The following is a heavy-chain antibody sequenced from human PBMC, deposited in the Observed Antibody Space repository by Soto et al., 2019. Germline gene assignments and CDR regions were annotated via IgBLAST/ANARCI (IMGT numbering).Heavy chain of an antibody. V-gene: IGHV1-46*01. Sequence: QVQLVQSGAEASKPGASVTVSCTASGYAFTTYNIHWVRLPPGQGLQWMGEVNPNIGTAGYAETFQDRVTMTRDPSTRTDYMGLTSLPQEDTDTYYCARIASPGKTFFDYWGQGTRVTVSS. J-gene: IGHJ4*02. D-gene: IGHD3-22*01. CDR1: GYAFTTYN. CDR2: VNPNIGTA. CDR3: ARIASPGKTFFDY.